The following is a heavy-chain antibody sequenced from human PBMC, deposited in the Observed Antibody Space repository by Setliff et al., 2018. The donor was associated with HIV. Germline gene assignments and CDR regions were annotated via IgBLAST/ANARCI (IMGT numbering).Heavy chain of an antibody. CDR1: GGSISSGSYY. V-gene: IGHV4-61*09. J-gene: IGHJ4*02. Sequence: PSETLSLTCTVSGGSISSGSYYWSWIRQPAGKGLEWIGEIYHSGSTYYNVSLKSRVIISVDTSKNQFSLKLNSVTAADTAIYYCARHRAVAGANYFDFWGQGTLVTVS. D-gene: IGHD6-19*01. CDR3: ARHRAVAGANYFDF. CDR2: IYHSGST.